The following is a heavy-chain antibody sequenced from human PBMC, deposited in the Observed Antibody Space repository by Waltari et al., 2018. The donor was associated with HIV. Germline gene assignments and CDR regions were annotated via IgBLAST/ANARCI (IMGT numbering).Heavy chain of an antibody. CDR2: IYPDDTT. CDR1: NSGVSGKH. J-gene: IGHJ5*02. Sequence: AESGGSLIQPGGSVGLTCTPPNSGVSGKHVPRTRQAPGGSLEWVAVIYPDDTTHYADSVSGRFTISRAKSRTTVLLLMTGLFVDDTATYFCATGVRYYGPWGQGTRVTVSS. V-gene: IGHV3-53*01. D-gene: IGHD3-10*01. CDR3: ATGVRYYGP.